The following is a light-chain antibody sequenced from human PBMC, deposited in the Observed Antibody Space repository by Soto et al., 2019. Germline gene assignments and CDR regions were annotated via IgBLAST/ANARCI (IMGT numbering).Light chain of an antibody. CDR2: GAS. V-gene: IGKV3-20*01. CDR1: QSVSSSF. CDR3: QQYVTSPLT. Sequence: EIVLTQSPGTLSLSPGERATLSCRASQSVSSSFLAWYQQKPGQAPRLLIYGASNRATGIPDRFSGSGSGTDFTLTISRLEPEDVAVYYCQQYVTSPLTFGQGTKVAIE. J-gene: IGKJ1*01.